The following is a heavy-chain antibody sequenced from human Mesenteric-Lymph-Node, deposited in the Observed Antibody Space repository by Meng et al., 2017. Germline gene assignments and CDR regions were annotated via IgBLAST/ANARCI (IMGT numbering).Heavy chain of an antibody. J-gene: IGHJ4*02. Sequence: GSLRLSCTVSGGSITTSYWSWIRQPPGKGLEWIGYFYYSRTTNYNPSLKSRVTMSVDTSKNLFSLKLSSVTAADTATYYCARDRGYSGSYYFDYWGQGTLVTVSS. D-gene: IGHD1-26*01. CDR2: FYYSRTT. CDR1: GGSITTSY. CDR3: ARDRGYSGSYYFDY. V-gene: IGHV4-59*01.